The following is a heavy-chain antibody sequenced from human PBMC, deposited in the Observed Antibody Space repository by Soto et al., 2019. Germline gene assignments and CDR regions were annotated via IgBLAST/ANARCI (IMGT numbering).Heavy chain of an antibody. V-gene: IGHV1-69*01. CDR1: GGTFSSYA. D-gene: IGHD5-18*01. Sequence: QVQLVQSGAEVKKPGSSVKVSCKASGGTFSSYAISWVRQAPGQVLEWMGVIIPIFGTANYAQKFQGRVTITADESTSTAYMELSSWRSEDTAVYYCAREGYSYGYGWFDPWGQGTLVTVSS. CDR2: IIPIFGTA. CDR3: AREGYSYGYGWFDP. J-gene: IGHJ5*02.